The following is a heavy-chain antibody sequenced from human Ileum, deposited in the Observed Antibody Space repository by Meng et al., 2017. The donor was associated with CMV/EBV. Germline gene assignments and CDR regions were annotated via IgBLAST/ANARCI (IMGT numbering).Heavy chain of an antibody. CDR2: ISYHETNI. Sequence: ASGFILIGYGMHWVRQAPGKGLKWVAVISYHETNIYYADSVKGRFTISRDNSKNMLFLQMNSLRAEDTAVYYCAKGRTVTTQSLFDYWGQGTLVTVSS. CDR1: GFILIGYG. V-gene: IGHV3-30*18. J-gene: IGHJ4*02. CDR3: AKGRTVTTQSLFDY. D-gene: IGHD4-17*01.